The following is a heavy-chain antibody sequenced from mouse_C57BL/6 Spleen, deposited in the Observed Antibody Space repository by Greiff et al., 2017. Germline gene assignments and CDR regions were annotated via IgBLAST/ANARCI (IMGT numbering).Heavy chain of an antibody. CDR3: AREYVLYYFDY. V-gene: IGHV1-81*01. J-gene: IGHJ2*01. Sequence: QVQLQQSGAELARPGASVKLSCKASGYTFTSYGISWVKQRTGQGLEWIGEIYPRSGNTYYNEKFKGKATLTADKSSSTAYMELRSLASEDSAVYFCAREYVLYYFDYWGQGTTLTVSA. CDR1: GYTFTSYG. CDR2: IYPRSGNT. D-gene: IGHD2-10*02.